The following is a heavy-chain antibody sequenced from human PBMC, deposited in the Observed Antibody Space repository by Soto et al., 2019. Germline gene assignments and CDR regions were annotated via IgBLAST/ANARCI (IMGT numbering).Heavy chain of an antibody. CDR3: ASGPPDWGFDF. D-gene: IGHD7-27*01. CDR1: GYTFTSYD. Sequence: QVQLVQSGADVKKPGASVKVSCKASGYTFTSYDINWVRQATGQGLEWIGWMSPKTGNTGYAQNFQGRVTMTRNPSISTAYMELSSLTSEDTAVYYCASGPPDWGFDFWGQGTLVPVSS. CDR2: MSPKTGNT. J-gene: IGHJ4*02. V-gene: IGHV1-8*01.